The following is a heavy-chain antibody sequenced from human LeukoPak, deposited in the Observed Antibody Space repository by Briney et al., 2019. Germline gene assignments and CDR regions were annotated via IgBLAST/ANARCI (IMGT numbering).Heavy chain of an antibody. Sequence: GASVKVSCKASGYTFTSYGISWVRQAPGQGLEWMGWISAYNGNTNYAQKLQGRVTMTTDTSTSTAYMELRSLRSDDTAVYYCARESLGAVAGSSDAFDVWGQGTMVTVSS. CDR1: GYTFTSYG. CDR3: ARESLGAVAGSSDAFDV. CDR2: ISAYNGNT. D-gene: IGHD6-19*01. J-gene: IGHJ3*01. V-gene: IGHV1-18*01.